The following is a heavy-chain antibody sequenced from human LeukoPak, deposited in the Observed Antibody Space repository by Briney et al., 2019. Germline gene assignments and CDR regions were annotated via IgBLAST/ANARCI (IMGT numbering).Heavy chain of an antibody. CDR2: VNPNSGGT. J-gene: IGHJ4*02. CDR3: ARAQGFGELPSWDFDY. D-gene: IGHD3-10*01. CDR1: GDIFTGYY. V-gene: IGHV1-2*02. Sequence: ASVKVSCKASGDIFTGYYMQRVRQAPGEGLEWMGWVNPNSGGTNYAQKFQGRVTMTRDTSISTAYMELSRLRSDDTAVYYCARAQGFGELPSWDFDYWGQGTLVTVSS.